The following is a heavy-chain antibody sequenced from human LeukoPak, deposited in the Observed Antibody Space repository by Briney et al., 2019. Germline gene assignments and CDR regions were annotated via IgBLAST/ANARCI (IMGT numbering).Heavy chain of an antibody. CDR3: ARESGFIVVVTARHFDY. CDR1: GGSFSVYY. V-gene: IGHV4-34*01. J-gene: IGHJ4*02. CDR2: INHSGST. Sequence: PSETLSLTCAVYGGSFSVYYWSWIRQPPGKGLEWIGEINHSGSTNYNPSLKSRVTISVDTSKNQFSLKLSSVTAADTAVYYCARESGFIVVVTARHFDYWGQGTLVTVSS. D-gene: IGHD2-21*02.